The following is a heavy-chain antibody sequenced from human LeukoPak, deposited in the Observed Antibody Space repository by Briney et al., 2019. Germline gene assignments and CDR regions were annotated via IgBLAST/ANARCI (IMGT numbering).Heavy chain of an antibody. CDR3: ARDWAYVVDF. V-gene: IGHV1-18*04. CDR2: ISAYNGNT. CDR1: GYTFTGYY. J-gene: IGHJ4*02. Sequence: GASVKVSCKASGYTFTGYYMHWVRQAPGQGLEWMGWISAYNGNTNYAQRLQGRVTMTTDTSTSTAYMELRSLRSDDTAVYYCARDWAYVVDFWGQGTLVTVSS. D-gene: IGHD3-16*01.